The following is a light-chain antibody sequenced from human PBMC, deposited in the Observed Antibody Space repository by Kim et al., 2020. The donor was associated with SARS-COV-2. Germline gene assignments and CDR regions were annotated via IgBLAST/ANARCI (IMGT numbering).Light chain of an antibody. CDR3: QQLNS. V-gene: IGKV1-9*01. Sequence: IQLTQSPSSLSACVGDRVTITCRASQGISSYLAWYQQKPGKAPKLLIYAASTMQSGVPSRFSGSGSGTDFTLTISSLQPEDFATYYCQQLNSFGGGTKVDIK. J-gene: IGKJ4*01. CDR1: QGISSY. CDR2: AAS.